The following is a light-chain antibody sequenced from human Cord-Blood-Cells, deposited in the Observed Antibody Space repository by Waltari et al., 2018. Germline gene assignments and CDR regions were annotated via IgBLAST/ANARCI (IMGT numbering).Light chain of an antibody. V-gene: IGKV4-1*01. Sequence: DIVMTQSPDSLAVSLGERATINCKSSQSVLYSSNNKNYLAWYQQKPGQPPKLRIYWASTRDSGVPDRFSGSGSGTEFTLTISSLQAEDVAVYYCQQYYSTPYSFGQGTKLEIK. J-gene: IGKJ2*03. CDR2: WAS. CDR1: QSVLYSSNNKNY. CDR3: QQYYSTPYS.